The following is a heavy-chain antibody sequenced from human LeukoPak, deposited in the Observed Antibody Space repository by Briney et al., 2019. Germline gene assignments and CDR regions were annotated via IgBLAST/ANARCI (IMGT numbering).Heavy chain of an antibody. CDR2: IYYSGST. Sequence: SETLSLTCTVSGGYISSYYWSWIRQPPGKGLEWIGYIYYSGSTNYNPSLKSRVTISVDTSKNQFSLKLSSVTAADTAVYYCARSATLNYDFWSGYYNWFDPWGQGTLVTVSS. V-gene: IGHV4-59*01. CDR1: GGYISSYY. J-gene: IGHJ5*02. CDR3: ARSATLNYDFWSGYYNWFDP. D-gene: IGHD3-3*01.